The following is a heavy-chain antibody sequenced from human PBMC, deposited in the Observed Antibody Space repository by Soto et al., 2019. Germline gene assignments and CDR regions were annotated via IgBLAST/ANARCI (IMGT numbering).Heavy chain of an antibody. J-gene: IGHJ5*02. CDR3: ARGRYSSSRRWFDP. V-gene: IGHV4-34*01. CDR2: INHSGST. D-gene: IGHD6-13*01. CDR1: GGSFSGYY. Sequence: SETLSLTCAVYGGSFSGYYWSWIRQPPGKGLEWIGEINHSGSTNYNPSLKSRVTISVDTSKNQFSLKLSSVTAADTAVYYCARGRYSSSRRWFDPWGQGTLVTVSP.